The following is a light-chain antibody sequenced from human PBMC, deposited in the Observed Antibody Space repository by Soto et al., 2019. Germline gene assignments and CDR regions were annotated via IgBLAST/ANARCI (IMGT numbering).Light chain of an antibody. V-gene: IGLV2-23*02. CDR2: EVS. Sequence: QSALTQPASVSGSPGQSITISCTGTSSDVGSYNLVSWYQQHPGKAPKLMIYEVSKRPSGVPDRFSGSKSGNTASLTISGLQAEDEADYYCCSYAGSYTYVFGTGTKATAL. CDR1: SSDVGSYNL. CDR3: CSYAGSYTYV. J-gene: IGLJ1*01.